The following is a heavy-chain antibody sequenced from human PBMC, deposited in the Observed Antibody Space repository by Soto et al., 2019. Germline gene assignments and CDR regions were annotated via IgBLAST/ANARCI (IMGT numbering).Heavy chain of an antibody. D-gene: IGHD2-21*01. J-gene: IGHJ6*02. CDR1: GDTFTTNY. CDR2: INPNNGAT. Sequence: QEQLVQSGAEVKEPGASLKVSCKASGDTFTTNYIHWVRQAPGQGLEWMCSINPNNGATLYAQEFQGRLILTTDTSTRTVSMDLNSVKSEDSAVDYCASRVRCDMDVWGQGTTVTVSS. CDR3: ASRVRCDMDV. V-gene: IGHV1-46*01.